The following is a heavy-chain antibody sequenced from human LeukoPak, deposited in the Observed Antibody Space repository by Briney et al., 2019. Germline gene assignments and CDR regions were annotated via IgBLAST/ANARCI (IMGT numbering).Heavy chain of an antibody. J-gene: IGHJ4*02. Sequence: GGSLRLSCAASGFTFGNAWMSWVRQAPGKGLEWVGRTKSKTDGGTSDYAAPVKGRFTISRDNSKNTLYLQMNSLKIEDTAVYYCTTDPSYYYGSRGPLFYYFDYWGQGTLVTVSS. D-gene: IGHD3-22*01. V-gene: IGHV3-15*01. CDR1: GFTFGNAW. CDR2: TKSKTDGGTS. CDR3: TTDPSYYYGSRGPLFYYFDY.